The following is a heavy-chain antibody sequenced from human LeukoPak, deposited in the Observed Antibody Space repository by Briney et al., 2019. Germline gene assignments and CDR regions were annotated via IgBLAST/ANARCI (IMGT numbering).Heavy chain of an antibody. V-gene: IGHV1-18*01. J-gene: IGHJ5*02. CDR1: GYTFNNYG. CDR3: ARGVGSGSYYGDWFDH. D-gene: IGHD3-10*01. Sequence: WASVKVSFKASGYTFNNYGISWVRQAPGQGLEWMGWVTSYNGDTNYAQKFQGRVTMSADKSTSTAYMELSSLRSEDTAVYYCARGVGSGSYYGDWFDHWGQGTLVTVSS. CDR2: VTSYNGDT.